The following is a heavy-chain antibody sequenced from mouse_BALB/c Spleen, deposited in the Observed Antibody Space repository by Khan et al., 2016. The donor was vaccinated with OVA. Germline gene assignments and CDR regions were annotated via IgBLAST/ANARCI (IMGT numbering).Heavy chain of an antibody. V-gene: IGHV9-3-1*01. CDR1: GYTFTNYG. Sequence: QIQLVQSGPEMKKPGETVKISCKASGYTFTNYGMNWVKQSPGKALKWMGWINTFTGEPTYADDFKGRFAFSLETSASTAYLQINNLNNEDTATYSCARPPYVSYSRGHWGQGTSVTVSS. D-gene: IGHD2-12*01. CDR3: ARPPYVSYSRGH. CDR2: INTFTGEP. J-gene: IGHJ4*01.